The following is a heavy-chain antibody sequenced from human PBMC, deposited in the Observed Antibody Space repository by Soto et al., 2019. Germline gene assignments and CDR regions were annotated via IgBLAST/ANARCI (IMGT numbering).Heavy chain of an antibody. J-gene: IGHJ4*02. CDR3: ASTKDETLYFDY. CDR2: IHYSGST. Sequence: QLQLQESGPGLVKPSETLSLTCSVSGDSISISSYYWGWVRQPPGKGLEWIGSIHYSGSTHYNLSLQSRVTISGDASKKQFSLKLGSVTAADTAMYYCASTKDETLYFDYWGQGNLVTVSS. D-gene: IGHD2-15*01. V-gene: IGHV4-39*01. CDR1: GDSISISSYY.